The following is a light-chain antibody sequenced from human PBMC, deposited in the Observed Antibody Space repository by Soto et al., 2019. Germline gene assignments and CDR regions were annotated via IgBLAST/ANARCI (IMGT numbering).Light chain of an antibody. CDR2: DAS. Sequence: EIVMTQSPATLSVSPGDRATLSCRASQSVSSSLAWYQQIHGQAPRLLIYDASTRATGIPARFGGSGSGTEFTLTISSLQSEDFAVYYCQQYNNWPPLTFGGGTKLELK. J-gene: IGKJ4*01. CDR1: QSVSSS. V-gene: IGKV3-15*01. CDR3: QQYNNWPPLT.